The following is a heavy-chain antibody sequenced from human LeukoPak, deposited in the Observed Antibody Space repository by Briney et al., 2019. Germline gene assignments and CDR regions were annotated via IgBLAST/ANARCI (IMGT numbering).Heavy chain of an antibody. D-gene: IGHD4/OR15-4a*01. CDR2: INPNSGGT. CDR3: ARSETANSAFDI. CDR1: GYIFTGYY. V-gene: IGHV1-2*02. Sequence: ASVKVSCKTSGYIFTGYYIHWVRQAPGQGLEWMGWINPNSGGTNYAQKFQGRVTMTRDTSISTAYMELSSLRSEDTAVYYCARSETANSAFDIWGQGTMVTVSS. J-gene: IGHJ3*02.